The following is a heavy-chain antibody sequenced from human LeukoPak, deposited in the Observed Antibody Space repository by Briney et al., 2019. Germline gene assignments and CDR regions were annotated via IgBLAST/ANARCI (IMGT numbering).Heavy chain of an antibody. D-gene: IGHD3-10*01. V-gene: IGHV3-48*04. CDR1: GFTFSSYG. Sequence: PGGSLRLSCAASGFTFSSYGMHWVRQAPGKGLEWVSYISSSGSTIYYADSVKGRFTISRDNAKNSLYLQMNSLRAEDTAVYYCARGRPYYGSGSYHYWGQGTLVTVSS. CDR2: ISSSGSTI. CDR3: ARGRPYYGSGSYHY. J-gene: IGHJ4*02.